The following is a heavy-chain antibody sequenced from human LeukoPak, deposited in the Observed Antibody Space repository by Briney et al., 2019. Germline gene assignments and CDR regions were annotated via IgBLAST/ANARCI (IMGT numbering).Heavy chain of an antibody. V-gene: IGHV3-21*01. Sequence: GGSLRLSCAASGFTFSSYSMNWVRQAPGKGLEWVSSISSSSSYIYYADSVKGRFTISRDNAKNSLYLQMNSLRAEDTAVYYCARGAQEWSHHDYWGQGTLVTVSS. CDR2: ISSSSSYI. CDR3: ARGAQEWSHHDY. CDR1: GFTFSSYS. D-gene: IGHD3-3*01. J-gene: IGHJ4*02.